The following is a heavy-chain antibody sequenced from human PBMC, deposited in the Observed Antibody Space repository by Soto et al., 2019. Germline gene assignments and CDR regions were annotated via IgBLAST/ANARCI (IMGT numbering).Heavy chain of an antibody. CDR3: ARERYYGMDV. CDR1: GGSISSYY. CDR2: IYYSGST. V-gene: IGHV4-59*01. Sequence: SETLPLTCTVSGGSISSYYLSWIRQPPGKGLEWIGYIYYSGSTNYNPSLKSRVTISVDTSKNQFSLKLSSVTAADTAVYYCARERYYGMDVWGQGTTVTVYS. J-gene: IGHJ6*02.